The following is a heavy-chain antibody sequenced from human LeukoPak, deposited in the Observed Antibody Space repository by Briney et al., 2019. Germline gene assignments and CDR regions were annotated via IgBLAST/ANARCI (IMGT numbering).Heavy chain of an antibody. Sequence: PSETLSLTGAVSGYSISSGYYWGWIRQPPGKGLEWIGSIYHSGSTYYNPSLKSRVTISVDTSKNQFSLKLSSVTAADTAVYYCALVPAAILDAFDIWGQGTMVTVSS. J-gene: IGHJ3*02. CDR3: ALVPAAILDAFDI. CDR2: IYHSGST. V-gene: IGHV4-38-2*01. D-gene: IGHD2-2*01. CDR1: GYSISSGYY.